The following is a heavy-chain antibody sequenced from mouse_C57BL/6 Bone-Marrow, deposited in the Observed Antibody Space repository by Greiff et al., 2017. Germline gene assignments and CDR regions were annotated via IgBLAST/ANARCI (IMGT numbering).Heavy chain of an antibody. V-gene: IGHV1-55*01. Sequence: QVQLQQPGAELVKPGASVKMSCKASGYTFTSYWITWVKQRPGQGLEWIGDIYPGSGSTNYNEKFKSKDTLTVDTSSSTAYMQLSSLTSEDSAVYYCARRGWLLRDFDYWGQGTTRTVSS. CDR2: IYPGSGST. J-gene: IGHJ2*01. CDR3: ARRGWLLRDFDY. D-gene: IGHD2-3*01. CDR1: GYTFTSYW.